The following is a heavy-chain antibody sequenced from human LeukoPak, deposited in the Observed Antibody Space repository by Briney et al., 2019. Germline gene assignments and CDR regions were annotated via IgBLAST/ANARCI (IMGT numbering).Heavy chain of an antibody. J-gene: IGHJ4*02. CDR1: GGSISSYY. D-gene: IGHD5-18*01. V-gene: IGHV4-59*01. CDR3: AREVRGYSYGFDY. CDR2: IYYSGST. Sequence: PSETLSLTCTVSGGSISSYYWSWIRQPPGKGLEWIGYIYYSGSTNCNPSLKSRVTISVDTSKNQFSLKLSSVTAADTAVYYCAREVRGYSYGFDYWGQGTLVTVSS.